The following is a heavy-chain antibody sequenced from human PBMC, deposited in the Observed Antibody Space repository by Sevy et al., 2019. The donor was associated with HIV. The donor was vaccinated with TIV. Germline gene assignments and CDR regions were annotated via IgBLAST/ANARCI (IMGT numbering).Heavy chain of an antibody. D-gene: IGHD3-10*01. V-gene: IGHV3-49*03. CDR2: IRNKAYGGTT. J-gene: IGHJ5*02. Sequence: GGSLRLSCSASGFTFGDYAMSWFRQAPGKGLEWVGFIRNKAYGGTTEYAASVKGRFTISRDDSKSIAYLQMNSLKTEDTAVYYCSRDDSRTPYGSGDGNWFDPWGQGTLVTVSS. CDR3: SRDDSRTPYGSGDGNWFDP. CDR1: GFTFGDYA.